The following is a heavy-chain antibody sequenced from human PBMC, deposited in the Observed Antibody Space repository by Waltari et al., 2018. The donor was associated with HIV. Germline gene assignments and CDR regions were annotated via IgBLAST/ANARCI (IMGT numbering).Heavy chain of an antibody. CDR1: GGSFSGYY. Sequence: QVQLQQWGAGLLKPSETLSLTCAVYGGSFSGYYWSWIRQPPGKGLEWIGEINHSGSTNYNPSLKNRVTISVDTSKNQFSLKLSSVTAADTAVYYCARGQDYDFWSGYYYDYWGQGTLVTVSS. D-gene: IGHD3-3*01. V-gene: IGHV4-34*01. CDR3: ARGQDYDFWSGYYYDY. J-gene: IGHJ4*02. CDR2: INHSGST.